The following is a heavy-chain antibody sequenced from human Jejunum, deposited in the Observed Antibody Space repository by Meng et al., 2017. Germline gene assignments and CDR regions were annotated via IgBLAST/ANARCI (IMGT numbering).Heavy chain of an antibody. CDR3: VRTSNWSLDY. Sequence: QVQRQQPGGGRVKPSQTPSLTCANSGDSVSSNSAACNWIRPSPSGGLEWLGRTYYRSKWYNDYAESVKSRITINPDTSKNQFSLQLNSVTPEDTDVYYCVRTSNWSLDYWGQGTLVTVSS. CDR2: TYYRSKWYN. CDR1: GDSVSSNSAA. J-gene: IGHJ4*01. V-gene: IGHV6-1*01. D-gene: IGHD6-13*01.